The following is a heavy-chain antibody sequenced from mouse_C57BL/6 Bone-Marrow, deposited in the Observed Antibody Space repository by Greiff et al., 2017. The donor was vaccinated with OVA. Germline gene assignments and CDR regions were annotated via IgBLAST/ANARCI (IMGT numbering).Heavy chain of an antibody. CDR2: IYPSDSET. V-gene: IGHV1-61*01. D-gene: IGHD1-1*01. Sequence: QVQLQQPGAELVRPGSSVKLSCKASGYTFTSYWMDWVKQRPGQGLEWIGNIYPSDSETHYNQKFKDKATLTVDKSSSTAYMQLSSLTSEDSAVYYCARGVTTEWRYFDVWGTGTTVTVSA. CDR3: ARGVTTEWRYFDV. CDR1: GYTFTSYW. J-gene: IGHJ1*03.